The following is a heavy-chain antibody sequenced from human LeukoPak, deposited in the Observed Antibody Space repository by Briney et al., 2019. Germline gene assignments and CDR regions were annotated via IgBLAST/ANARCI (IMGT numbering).Heavy chain of an antibody. D-gene: IGHD5-18*01. CDR1: GGSISSSSYY. CDR3: ARDLYEAAHTAMVDVFDY. V-gene: IGHV4-39*07. CDR2: IYYSGST. Sequence: SETLSLTCTVSGGSISSSSYYWGWIRQPPGKGLEWIGSIYYSGSTYYNPSLKSRVTISVDTSKNQFSLKLSSVTAADTAVYYCARDLYEAAHTAMVDVFDYWGQGTLVTVSS. J-gene: IGHJ4*02.